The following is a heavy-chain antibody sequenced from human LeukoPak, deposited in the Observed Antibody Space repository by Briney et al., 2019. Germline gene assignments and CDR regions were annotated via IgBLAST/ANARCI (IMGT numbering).Heavy chain of an antibody. CDR3: ATSWGLYDSSGYYYCCDY. Sequence: SVKVSCKASGGTFSSYAISWVRQAPGQGLEWMGGIIPIFGTANYAQKFLGRVTITADESTSTAYMELSSLRSEDTAVYYCATSWGLYDSSGYYYCCDYWGQGTLVTVSS. CDR2: IIPIFGTA. J-gene: IGHJ4*02. D-gene: IGHD3-22*01. CDR1: GGTFSSYA. V-gene: IGHV1-69*13.